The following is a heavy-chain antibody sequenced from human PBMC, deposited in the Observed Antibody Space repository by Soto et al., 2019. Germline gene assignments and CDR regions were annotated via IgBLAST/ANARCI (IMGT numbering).Heavy chain of an antibody. CDR1: GFTFSSYS. CDR3: AREGSAAYYYYYYYMDV. V-gene: IGHV3-21*01. D-gene: IGHD6-13*01. CDR2: ISSSSSYI. Sequence: ESGGGLVKPGGSLRLSCAASGFTFSSYSMNWVRQAPGKGLEWVSSISSSSSYIYYADSVKGRFTISRDNAKNSLYLQMNSLRAEDTAVYYCAREGSAAYYYYYYYMDVWGKGTTVTVSS. J-gene: IGHJ6*03.